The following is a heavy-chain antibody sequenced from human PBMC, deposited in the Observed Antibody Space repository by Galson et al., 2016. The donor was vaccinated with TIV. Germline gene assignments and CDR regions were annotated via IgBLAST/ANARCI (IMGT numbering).Heavy chain of an antibody. V-gene: IGHV3-23*01. D-gene: IGHD6-19*01. CDR1: GFNFANYA. J-gene: IGHJ1*01. CDR2: VSGSGGRT. CDR3: AKDPFSAVAVEGFFQQ. Sequence: SLRLSCAASGFNFANYAMNWVRQAPGKGLEWVSGVSGSGGRTYYAGSVKGRFTISRDNSERTLYLQMNSLRVEDTAIYFCAKDPFSAVAVEGFFQQWGQGTLVSVSP.